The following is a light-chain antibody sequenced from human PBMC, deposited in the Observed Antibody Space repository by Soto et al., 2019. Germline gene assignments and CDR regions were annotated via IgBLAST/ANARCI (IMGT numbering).Light chain of an antibody. V-gene: IGKV3-11*01. J-gene: IGKJ1*01. Sequence: EIVLTQSPATLSLSPGERATLSCRASQSVSSYLAWYQQKPGQARRLLIYDASNRATGIPARFSGSGSGTDFTLTISSLEPEDFAVYYCQQRSNWPPKTFGQGTKVEIK. CDR1: QSVSSY. CDR2: DAS. CDR3: QQRSNWPPKT.